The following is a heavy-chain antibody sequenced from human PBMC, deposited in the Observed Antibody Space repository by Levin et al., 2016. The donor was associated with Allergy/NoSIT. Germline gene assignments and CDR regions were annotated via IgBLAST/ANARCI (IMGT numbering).Heavy chain of an antibody. J-gene: IGHJ6*02. CDR1: GYTFTSYD. CDR2: MNPNSGNT. D-gene: IGHD3-3*01. V-gene: IGHV1-8*01. Sequence: ASVKVSCKASGYTFTSYDINWVRQATGQGLEWMGWMNPNSGNTGYAQKFQGRVTMTRNTSISTAYMELSSLRSEDTAVYYCATGFQGPSELRFLEWSYYYYGMDVWGQGTTVTVSS. CDR3: ATGFQGPSELRFLEWSYYYYGMDV.